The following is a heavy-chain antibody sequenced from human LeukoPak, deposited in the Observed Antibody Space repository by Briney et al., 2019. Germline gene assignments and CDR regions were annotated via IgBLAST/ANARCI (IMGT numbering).Heavy chain of an antibody. D-gene: IGHD2-2*01. CDR1: GFTFSDHY. V-gene: IGHV3-11*06. CDR2: IGISSGNT. CDR3: ARDTKYAFDN. J-gene: IGHJ4*02. Sequence: PGGSLRLSCAASGFTFSDHYFDWVRQAPGKGLEWISYIGISSGNTKYADSVKGRFTISGDKAKNSVYLQMNSLRVEDTAVYYCARDTKYAFDNWGQGTLVTVSS.